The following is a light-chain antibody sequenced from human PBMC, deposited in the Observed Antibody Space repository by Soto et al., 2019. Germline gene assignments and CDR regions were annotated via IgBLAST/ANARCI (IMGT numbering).Light chain of an antibody. Sequence: DIHMTQSPSFLSSSVGDRVTITFRASQAISNYLNWYQQKPGKAPNLLIFGAKTLQSGVPSRFSGSGSGTDFTLTISRLEPEDFAVYYCHQYGSSPRTFGQGTRLEIK. V-gene: IGKV1-39*02. CDR1: QAISNY. J-gene: IGKJ5*01. CDR3: HQYGSSPRT. CDR2: GAK.